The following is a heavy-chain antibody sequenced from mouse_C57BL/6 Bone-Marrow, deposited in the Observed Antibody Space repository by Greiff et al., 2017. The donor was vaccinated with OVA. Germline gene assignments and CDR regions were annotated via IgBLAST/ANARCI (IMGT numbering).Heavy chain of an antibody. V-gene: IGHV1-69*01. Sequence: QVQLQQPGAELVMPGASVKLSCKASGYTFTSYWMHWVKQRPGQGLEWIGEIDPSDSYTNYNQKFKGKSTLTVDKSSSTAYMQLSSLTSEDSSVYDCASSDGGAMDYWGQGTSVTVSS. D-gene: IGHD1-1*02. CDR1: GYTFTSYW. CDR3: ASSDGGAMDY. J-gene: IGHJ4*01. CDR2: IDPSDSYT.